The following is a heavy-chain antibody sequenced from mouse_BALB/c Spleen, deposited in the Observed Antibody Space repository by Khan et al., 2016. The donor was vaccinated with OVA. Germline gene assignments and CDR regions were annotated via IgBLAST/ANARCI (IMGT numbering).Heavy chain of an antibody. D-gene: IGHD2-14*01. V-gene: IGHV1-26*01. Sequence: VRLQQSGPDLVKPGASVKISCKAPGYSFTLYYMTWVKQSHGKSLEWIGRVNPNTGGSDYNQEFKGKAILTVDKSSNTAYMELHSLTSEDSAVYYCARGYDFFAYWGQGTLVTVSA. CDR2: VNPNTGGS. CDR3: ARGYDFFAY. CDR1: GYSFTLYY. J-gene: IGHJ3*01.